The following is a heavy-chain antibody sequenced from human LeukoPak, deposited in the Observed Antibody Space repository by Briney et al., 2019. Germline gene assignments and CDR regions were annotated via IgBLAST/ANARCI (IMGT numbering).Heavy chain of an antibody. CDR2: IYTSGGT. Sequence: SETLSLTCTVSGGSISSGSYYWSWIRQPAGKGLEWIGRIYTSGGTNYNPSLKSRVTISVDTSKNQFSLKLSSVTAADTAVYYCARVLGGTFDYWGQGTLVTVSS. D-gene: IGHD1-26*01. CDR1: GGSISSGSYY. CDR3: ARVLGGTFDY. V-gene: IGHV4-61*02. J-gene: IGHJ4*02.